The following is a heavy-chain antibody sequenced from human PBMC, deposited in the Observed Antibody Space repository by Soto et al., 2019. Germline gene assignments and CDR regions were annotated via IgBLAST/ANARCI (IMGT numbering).Heavy chain of an antibody. CDR1: GLTFSSYG. CDR2: IWYDGSKE. V-gene: IGHV3-33*01. D-gene: IGHD6-13*01. CDR3: ARGSSWYVDY. J-gene: IGHJ4*02. Sequence: QVQLVESGGGVVQPGRSLRLSCAASGLTFSSYGMHWVRQAPGKGLEWVAVIWYDGSKEYYADSVKGRFTIFRDNSKNMLYLQMNSLRAEDTAVYYCARGSSWYVDYWGQGTLVTVSS.